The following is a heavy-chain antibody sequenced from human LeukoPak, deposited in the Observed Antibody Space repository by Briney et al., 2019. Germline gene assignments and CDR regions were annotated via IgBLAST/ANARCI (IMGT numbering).Heavy chain of an antibody. D-gene: IGHD5-12*01. J-gene: IGHJ3*02. CDR2: IYYSGST. CDR1: GGSISSYY. CDR3: ARDLGIVATAGAFDI. V-gene: IGHV4-59*01. Sequence: PSQTLSLTCTVSGGSISSYYWSWIRQPPGKGLEWIGYIYYSGSTNYNPSLKSRVTISVDTSKNQFSLKLSSVTAADTAVYYCARDLGIVATAGAFDIWGQGTMVTVSS.